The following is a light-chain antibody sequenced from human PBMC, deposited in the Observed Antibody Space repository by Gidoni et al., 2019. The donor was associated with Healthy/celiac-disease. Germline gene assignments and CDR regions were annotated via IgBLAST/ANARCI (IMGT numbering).Light chain of an antibody. CDR1: QSISSW. J-gene: IGKJ1*01. CDR3: QQYNSYWT. Sequence: DIQMTQSPSTLSASVGDRVTITCRASQSISSWLAWYQQQPGKAPKLLIYKASSLESGVPSRFSGSGSETEFTLTISSLQPDDFATYYCQQYNSYWTFGQGTKVEIK. CDR2: KAS. V-gene: IGKV1-5*03.